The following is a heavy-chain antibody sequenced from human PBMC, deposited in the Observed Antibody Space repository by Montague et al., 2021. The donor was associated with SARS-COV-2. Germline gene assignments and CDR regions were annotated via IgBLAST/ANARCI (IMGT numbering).Heavy chain of an antibody. CDR2: IYSSGST. Sequence: TLSLTCTVSGGSVTSTTYYWSWFRQRPGRGLEWVGFIYSSGSTAYSPSLGNRLTMSIDTSKNQFSLRLTSATAADTAVYYCAKGSGYPWGRGTRVAVSS. D-gene: IGHD6-25*01. J-gene: IGHJ2*01. CDR3: AKGSGYP. V-gene: IGHV4-31*03. CDR1: GGSVTSTTYY.